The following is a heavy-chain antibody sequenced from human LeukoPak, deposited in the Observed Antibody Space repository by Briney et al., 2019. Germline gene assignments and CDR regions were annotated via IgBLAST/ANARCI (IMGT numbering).Heavy chain of an antibody. Sequence: PGGSLRLSCAASGFTFSSYSMNWVRQAPGKGLEWVSAITGSGGDAFHADSVKGRFTISRDNSKNTLYLQMNSLRAEDMAVYYCAKGSRDSRPYFFDFWGQGTLVTVSS. J-gene: IGHJ4*02. CDR3: AKGSRDSRPYFFDF. CDR2: ITGSGGDA. CDR1: GFTFSSYS. V-gene: IGHV3-23*01. D-gene: IGHD3-10*01.